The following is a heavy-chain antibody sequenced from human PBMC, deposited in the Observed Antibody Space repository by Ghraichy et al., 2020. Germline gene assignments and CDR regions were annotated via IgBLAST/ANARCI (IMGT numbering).Heavy chain of an antibody. J-gene: IGHJ5*01. CDR1: GLTFSLYA. CDR2: ISYDGSDK. D-gene: IGHD5-18*01. V-gene: IGHV3-30*18. Sequence: GGSLRLSCVTSGLTFSLYAMHWVRQAPGKGLEWVALISYDGSDKYYSDSVKGRFTISRDNSRNTLYLQMNSLRAEDTAVYYCAKTETWIQLWLDFWGQGTLVTVSS. CDR3: AKTETWIQLWLDF.